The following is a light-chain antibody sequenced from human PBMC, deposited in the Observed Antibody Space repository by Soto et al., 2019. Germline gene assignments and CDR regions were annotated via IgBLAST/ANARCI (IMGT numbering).Light chain of an antibody. CDR1: QHVSSN. J-gene: IGKJ2*01. Sequence: EIVMTQSPATLSVSPGGSATLSCRASQHVSSNLSWYRQKPGQAPTLLLYRASTRATGIPARFSGSGSGTDFTLTISSLQPEDFAVYYCQQYNNSPYTFGQGTKLEIK. CDR3: QQYNNSPYT. V-gene: IGKV3-15*01. CDR2: RAS.